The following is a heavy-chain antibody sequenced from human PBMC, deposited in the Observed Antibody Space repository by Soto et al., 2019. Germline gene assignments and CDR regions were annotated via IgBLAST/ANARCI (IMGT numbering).Heavy chain of an antibody. V-gene: IGHV4-30-4*01. J-gene: IGHJ4*02. D-gene: IGHD6-13*01. CDR2: IYYSGST. CDR3: AREGGPHPGIDY. Sequence: SETLSLTCTVSGGSISSGDYYWSWIRQPPGKGLEWIGYIYYSGSTYYNPSPKSRVTISVDTSKNQFSLKLSSVTAADTAVYYCAREGGPHPGIDYWGQGTLVTVSS. CDR1: GGSISSGDYY.